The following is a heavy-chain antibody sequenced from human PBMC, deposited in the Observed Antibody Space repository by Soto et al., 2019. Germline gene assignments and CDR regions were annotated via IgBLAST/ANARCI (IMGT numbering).Heavy chain of an antibody. J-gene: IGHJ6*02. CDR3: ARELLGYSYGLDYYYGMDV. CDR2: IYYSGST. D-gene: IGHD5-18*01. CDR1: GGSISSYY. V-gene: IGHV4-59*01. Sequence: SETLSLTCTVSGGSISSYYWSWIRQPPGKGLEWIGYIYYSGSTNYNPSLKSRVTISVDTSKNQFSLKLSSVTAADTAVYYCARELLGYSYGLDYYYGMDVWGQGTTVTVSS.